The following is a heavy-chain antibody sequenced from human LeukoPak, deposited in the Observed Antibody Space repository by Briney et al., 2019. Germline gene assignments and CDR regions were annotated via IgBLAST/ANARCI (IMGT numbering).Heavy chain of an antibody. CDR3: ARLQTHSGSYADTFDL. CDR2: INTDGSST. Sequence: GGSLRLSCAASGFTFSSYWMHWVRQAPGKGLVWVSRINTDGSSTKYADSVKGRFTISRDTAKNTLYLQMNSLRAEDTAVYYCARLQTHSGSYADTFDLWGQGTMVAVSS. CDR1: GFTFSSYW. V-gene: IGHV3-74*03. D-gene: IGHD1-26*01. J-gene: IGHJ3*01.